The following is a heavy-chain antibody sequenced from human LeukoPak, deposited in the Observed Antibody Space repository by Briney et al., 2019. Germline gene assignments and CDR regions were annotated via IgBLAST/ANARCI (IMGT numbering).Heavy chain of an antibody. D-gene: IGHD3-22*01. CDR2: ISRSSSYI. V-gene: IGHV3-21*01. Sequence: PGGSLRLSCAASGFTFSSYSMNWVRQAPGKGLEWVSSISRSSSYIYYADSVKGRFTISRDNAKNSLYLQMNSLRAEDTAVYYCARDRRYYDSSGYYYYYGMDVWGQGTTVTVSS. J-gene: IGHJ6*02. CDR1: GFTFSSYS. CDR3: ARDRRYYDSSGYYYYYGMDV.